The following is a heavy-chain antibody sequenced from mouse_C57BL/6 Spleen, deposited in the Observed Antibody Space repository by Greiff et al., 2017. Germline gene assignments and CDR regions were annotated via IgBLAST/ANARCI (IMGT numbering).Heavy chain of an antibody. J-gene: IGHJ4*01. CDR3: ARFYYGPGTLYAMDD. D-gene: IGHD1-1*01. Sequence: QVQLQQPGAELVRPGSSVKLSCKASGYTFTSYWMHWVKQRPIQGLEWIGNIDPSDSDTHYNQKFKDKATLTVDKSSSTAYMQLSSLTSEDSAVYYCARFYYGPGTLYAMDDWGQGTSVTVSS. CDR1: GYTFTSYW. CDR2: IDPSDSDT. V-gene: IGHV1-52*01.